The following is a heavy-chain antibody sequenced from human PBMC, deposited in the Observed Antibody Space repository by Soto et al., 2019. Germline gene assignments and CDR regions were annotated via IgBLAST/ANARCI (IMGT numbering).Heavy chain of an antibody. D-gene: IGHD2-15*01. V-gene: IGHV3-23*01. J-gene: IGHJ4*02. CDR1: GFTFSSYA. CDR2: VSASGSIT. CDR3: AKGDCSGGRCYRGFDY. Sequence: GGSLRLSCAASGFTFSSYAMSWVRQAPGKGLEWVSGVSASGSITSYADSAKGRFTISRDNAKNTVFLQMTGLRAEDTAVYFCAKGDCSGGRCYRGFDYWGQGTLVTVSS.